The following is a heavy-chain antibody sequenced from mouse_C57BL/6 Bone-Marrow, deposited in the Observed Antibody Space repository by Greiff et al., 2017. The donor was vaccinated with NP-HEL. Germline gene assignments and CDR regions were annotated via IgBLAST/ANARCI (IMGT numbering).Heavy chain of an antibody. CDR1: GYTFTDYE. CDR2: IDPETGGT. J-gene: IGHJ1*03. Sequence: QVQLQQSGAELVRPGASVTLSCKASGYTFTDYEVHWVKQTPVHGLEWIGAIDPETGGTAYNQKFKGKAILTADKSSSTAYMELRSLTSEDSAVYYCTRWGYGGYFDVWGTGTTVTVSS. V-gene: IGHV1-15*01. CDR3: TRWGYGGYFDV. D-gene: IGHD1-1*02.